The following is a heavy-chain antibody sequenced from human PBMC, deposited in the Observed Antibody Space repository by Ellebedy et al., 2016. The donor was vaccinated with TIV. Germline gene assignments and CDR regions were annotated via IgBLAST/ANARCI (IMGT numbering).Heavy chain of an antibody. J-gene: IGHJ5*02. CDR3: ARAPRRGYAMARDRWFDP. D-gene: IGHD2-2*01. V-gene: IGHV4-34*01. CDR1: GGSFSGYY. CDR2: INHIVST. Sequence: MPSETLSLTCAVYGGSFSGYYWSWIRQPPGKGLEWIGEINHIVSTNYNPSLKSQVTVSVDTSKNQFSLKLSSVTAADTAVYYCARAPRRGYAMARDRWFDPWGQGTLVTVSS.